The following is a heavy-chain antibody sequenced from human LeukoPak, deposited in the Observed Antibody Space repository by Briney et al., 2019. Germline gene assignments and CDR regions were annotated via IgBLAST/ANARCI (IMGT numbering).Heavy chain of an antibody. CDR1: AFTLTSFA. CDR2: IGGSGGGT. CDR3: AKGSSSCWSKFDF. D-gene: IGHD6-19*01. V-gene: IGHV3-23*01. J-gene: IGHJ4*02. Sequence: GGSLSLSCAASAFTLTSFAMTWVRQAPGKGLEWVSTIGGSGGGTFYADSVKGRFTISRDNSKNTLYLQMNSLRGDDTAVYYCAKGSSSCWSKFDFWGQGTLVTVSS.